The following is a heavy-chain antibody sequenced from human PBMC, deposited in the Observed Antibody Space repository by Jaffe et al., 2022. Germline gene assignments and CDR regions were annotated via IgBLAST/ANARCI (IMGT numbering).Heavy chain of an antibody. V-gene: IGHV3-48*03. CDR2: ISSSGSTI. CDR1: GFTFSSYE. Sequence: EVQLVESGGGLVQPGGSLRLSCAASGFTFSSYEMNWVRQAPGKGLEWVSYISSSGSTIYYADSVKGRFTISRDNAKNSLYLQMNSLRAEDTAVYYCARVGGRGLTLSHYMDVWGKGTTVTVSS. D-gene: IGHD3-16*02. J-gene: IGHJ6*03. CDR3: ARVGGRGLTLSHYMDV.